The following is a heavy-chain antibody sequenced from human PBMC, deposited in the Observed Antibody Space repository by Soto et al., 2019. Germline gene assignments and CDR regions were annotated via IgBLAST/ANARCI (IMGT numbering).Heavy chain of an antibody. V-gene: IGHV3-30-3*01. J-gene: IGHJ6*02. CDR2: ISYDGSNK. D-gene: IGHD6-13*01. CDR1: GFTFSSYA. CDR3: ARTRGVYSTRDPGGYGMDV. Sequence: ILSCAASGFTFSSYAMHWVRQAPGKGLEWVAVISYDGSNKYYADSVKGRFTISRDNSKNTLYLQMNSLRAEDTAVYYCARTRGVYSTRDPGGYGMDVWGQGTTVTVSS.